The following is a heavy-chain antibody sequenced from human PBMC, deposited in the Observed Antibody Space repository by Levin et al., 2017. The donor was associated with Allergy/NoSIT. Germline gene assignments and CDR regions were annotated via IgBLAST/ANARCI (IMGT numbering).Heavy chain of an antibody. Sequence: SQTLSLPCTVSGGSIRSYYWSWIRQPPGKGLEWIGYIYYSGSTNYNPSLKSRVTISVDTSKNQFSLKLSSVTAADTAVYYCARDHYYDSSALSEAFDIWGQGTMVTVSS. J-gene: IGHJ3*02. CDR3: ARDHYYDSSALSEAFDI. CDR2: IYYSGST. CDR1: GGSIRSYY. D-gene: IGHD3-22*01. V-gene: IGHV4-59*01.